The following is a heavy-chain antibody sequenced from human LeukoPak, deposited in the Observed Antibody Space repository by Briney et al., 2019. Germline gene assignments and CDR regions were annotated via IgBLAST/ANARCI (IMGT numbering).Heavy chain of an antibody. CDR2: IYISGTT. V-gene: IGHV4-4*07. CDR3: ARTGGYDYHIDH. J-gene: IGHJ4*02. CDR1: GVSISSYY. Sequence: SETLSLTCSVSGVSISSYYWSWVRQTAGKGLEWIGRIYISGTTNYNPSLNSRVTMSIDTSKNQFSLKSTSVTAADTGVYYCARTGGYDYHIDHWGQGTQVTVSS. D-gene: IGHD5-12*01.